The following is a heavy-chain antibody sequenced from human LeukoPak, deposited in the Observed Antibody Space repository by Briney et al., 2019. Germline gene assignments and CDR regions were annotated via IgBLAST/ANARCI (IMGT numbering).Heavy chain of an antibody. CDR3: ASDRYSGEGHGMDV. CDR1: GFTFDDYA. V-gene: IGHV3-9*01. J-gene: IGHJ6*02. Sequence: GGSLRLSCAASGFTFDDYAMHWVRQAPGKGLEWVSGISWNSGSIGYADSVKGRFTISRDNAKNSLYLQMNSLRAEDTALYYCASDRYSGEGHGMDVWGHGTTVTVSS. CDR2: ISWNSGSI. D-gene: IGHD7-27*01.